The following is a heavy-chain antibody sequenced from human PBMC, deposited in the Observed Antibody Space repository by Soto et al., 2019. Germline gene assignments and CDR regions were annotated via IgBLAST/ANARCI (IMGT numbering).Heavy chain of an antibody. CDR1: GINFNSHS. V-gene: IGHV3-21*01. CDR2: ISRGSDYI. D-gene: IGHD3-10*01. CDR3: ARDMYAYGFFGF. Sequence: GGSLRLYCVASGINFNSHSINWVRQAPGKGLEWVSSISRGSDYIYYRDSVKGRFTISRDNAKNSLYLQMNSLRVEDTAVYYCARDMYAYGFFGFWGQGTLVPVSP. J-gene: IGHJ4*02.